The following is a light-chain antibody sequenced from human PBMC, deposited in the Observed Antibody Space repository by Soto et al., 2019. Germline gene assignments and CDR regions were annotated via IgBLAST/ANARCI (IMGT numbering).Light chain of an antibody. J-gene: IGLJ1*01. CDR1: SSDVGGYNC. Sequence: QSALTQPASVSGSPGQSITVSCTGTSSDVGGYNCVSWYQQYPGTAPKLMIYDVTNRPSGVSYRFSGSKSGNTASLTISGLQAEDEADYYCSSCTSSATFVFGTGTKLTVL. CDR2: DVT. CDR3: SSCTSSATFV. V-gene: IGLV2-14*01.